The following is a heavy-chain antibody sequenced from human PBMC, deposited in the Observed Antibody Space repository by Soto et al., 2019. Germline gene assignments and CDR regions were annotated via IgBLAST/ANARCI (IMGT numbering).Heavy chain of an antibody. J-gene: IGHJ6*02. CDR3: ARARYYDFWSGYSLWEDYYYGMDV. CDR2: IYHSGST. Sequence: SETLSLTCAVSGGSISSGGYSWSWIRQPPGKGLEWIGYIYHSGSTYYDPSLKSRVTISVDRSKNQFSLKLSSVTAADTAVYYCARARYYDFWSGYSLWEDYYYGMDVWGQGTTVTVSS. CDR1: GGSISSGGYS. V-gene: IGHV4-30-2*01. D-gene: IGHD3-3*01.